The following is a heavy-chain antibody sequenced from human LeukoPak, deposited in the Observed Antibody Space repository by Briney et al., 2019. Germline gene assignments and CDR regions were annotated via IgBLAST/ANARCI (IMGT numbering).Heavy chain of an antibody. Sequence: PGGSLRLSCAASGFTFSSYGMHWVRQAPGKGLEWVAVISYDGSNKYYADSVKGRFTISRDNSKNTLYLQMNSLRAEDTAVYYCARDGDYGDYYWGQGTLVTVSS. J-gene: IGHJ4*02. CDR2: ISYDGSNK. V-gene: IGHV3-30*03. D-gene: IGHD4-17*01. CDR3: ARDGDYGDYY. CDR1: GFTFSSYG.